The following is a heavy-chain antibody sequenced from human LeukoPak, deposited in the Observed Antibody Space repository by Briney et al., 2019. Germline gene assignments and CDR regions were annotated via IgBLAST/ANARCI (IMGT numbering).Heavy chain of an antibody. V-gene: IGHV6-1*01. CDR3: ARRLTQYDCFDP. Sequence: SQTLSLTCAISGDSVSGNSVSWNWIRQSPSRGLERLGRTYYRSTWYNDYAVSVRGRITVNPDTSKNQFSLHLNSVTPEDTAVYYCARRLTQYDCFDPWGQGILVTVSS. D-gene: IGHD2-2*01. J-gene: IGHJ5*02. CDR2: TYYRSTWYN. CDR1: GDSVSGNSVS.